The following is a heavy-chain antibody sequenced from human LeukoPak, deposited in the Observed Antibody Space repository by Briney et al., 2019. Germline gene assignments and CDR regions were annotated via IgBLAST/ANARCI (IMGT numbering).Heavy chain of an antibody. D-gene: IGHD3-10*01. CDR1: GGSFSGYY. CDR2: INHSGST. J-gene: IGHJ5*02. CDR3: ASTAMVRGENP. Sequence: PSETLSLTCAVYGGSFSGYYWSWIRQPPGKGLEWIGEINHSGSTNYNPSLKSRVTISVDTSKNQFSLKLSSVTAADTAVYYCASTAMVRGENPWGQGTLVTVSS. V-gene: IGHV4-34*01.